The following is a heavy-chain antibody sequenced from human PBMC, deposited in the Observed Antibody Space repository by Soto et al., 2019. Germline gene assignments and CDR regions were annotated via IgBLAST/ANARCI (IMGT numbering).Heavy chain of an antibody. Sequence: GGSLRLSCAASGFTFSSYSMNWVRQAPGKGLEWVSSISSSSSYIYYADSVKGRFTISRDNAKNSLYLQMNSLRAEDTAVYYCARGSAVVVSPYDYWGQGTLVTVSS. D-gene: IGHD2-21*01. J-gene: IGHJ4*02. CDR2: ISSSSSYI. V-gene: IGHV3-21*01. CDR3: ARGSAVVVSPYDY. CDR1: GFTFSSYS.